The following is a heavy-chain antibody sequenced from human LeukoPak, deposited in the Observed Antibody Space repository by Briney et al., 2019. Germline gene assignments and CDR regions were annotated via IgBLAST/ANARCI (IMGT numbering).Heavy chain of an antibody. CDR2: INPSGGST. D-gene: IGHD3-3*01. J-gene: IGHJ5*02. CDR3: ARGITIFGVDPGPFNP. Sequence: ASVKVSCKASGYTFTSHYMHWVRQAPGQGLEWMGIINPSGGSTSYAQKFQGRVTMTRDTSTSTVYMELSSLRSEDTAVYYCARGITIFGVDPGPFNPWGQGTLVTVSS. CDR1: GYTFTSHY. V-gene: IGHV1-46*01.